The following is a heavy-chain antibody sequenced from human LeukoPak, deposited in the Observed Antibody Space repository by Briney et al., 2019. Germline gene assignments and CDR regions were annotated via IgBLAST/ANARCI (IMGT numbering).Heavy chain of an antibody. Sequence: PSETLSLTCAVYGGSFSGYYWSWIRQPPGKGLEWIGEINHSGSTNYNPSLKSRVTISVDTSKNQFSLKLSSVTAADTAVYYCARGEGLSYFGYYGMDVWGQGTTVTVSS. CDR3: ARGEGLSYFGYYGMDV. V-gene: IGHV4-34*01. CDR2: INHSGST. CDR1: GGSFSGYY. D-gene: IGHD1-26*01. J-gene: IGHJ6*02.